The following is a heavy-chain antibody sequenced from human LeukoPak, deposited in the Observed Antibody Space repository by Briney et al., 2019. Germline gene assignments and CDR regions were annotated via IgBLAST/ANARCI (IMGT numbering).Heavy chain of an antibody. CDR3: ARVYYDSSGYDAFDI. CDR1: GFTFSSYG. D-gene: IGHD3-22*01. CDR2: IWYDGSNK. J-gene: IGHJ3*02. Sequence: GSLRLSCVASGFTFSSYGMHWVRQAPGKGLEWVAVIWYDGSNKYYADSVKGRFTISRDNSKNTLYLQMNSLRAEDTAVYYCARVYYDSSGYDAFDIWGQGTMVTVSS. V-gene: IGHV3-33*01.